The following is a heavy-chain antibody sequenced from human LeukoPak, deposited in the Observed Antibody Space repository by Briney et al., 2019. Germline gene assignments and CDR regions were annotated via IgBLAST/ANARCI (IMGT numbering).Heavy chain of an antibody. CDR3: ARNFYDSSVAFDI. D-gene: IGHD3-22*01. CDR2: INHSGST. CDR1: GGSFSGYY. V-gene: IGHV4-34*01. J-gene: IGHJ3*02. Sequence: PSETLSLTCAVYGGSFSGYYWSWIRQPPEKGLEWIGEINHSGSTNYNPSLKSRVTISVDTSKNQFSLKLSSVTAADTAVYYCARNFYDSSVAFDIWGQGTMLTVSS.